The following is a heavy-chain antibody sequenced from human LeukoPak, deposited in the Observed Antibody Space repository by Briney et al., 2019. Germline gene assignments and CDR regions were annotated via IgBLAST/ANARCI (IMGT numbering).Heavy chain of an antibody. CDR2: IYPGDSDT. Sequence: GESLKISCKGSGYSFTSYWIGWVRQMPGKGLEWVGMIYPGDSDTRYSPSFQGQVTISADKSISTAYLQWSSLKVSDTAMYYCARHGEKSYDFWSGYPNNWFDPWGQGTLVTVSS. CDR1: GYSFTSYW. D-gene: IGHD3-3*01. J-gene: IGHJ5*02. CDR3: ARHGEKSYDFWSGYPNNWFDP. V-gene: IGHV5-51*01.